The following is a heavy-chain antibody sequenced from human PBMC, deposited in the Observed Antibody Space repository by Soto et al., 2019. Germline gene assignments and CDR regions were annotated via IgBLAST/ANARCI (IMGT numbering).Heavy chain of an antibody. V-gene: IGHV3-23*01. D-gene: IGHD2-15*01. J-gene: IGHJ5*02. Sequence: PGGSLRLSCAASGFTFSSYAMSWVRQAPGKGLEWVSAISGSGGSTYYADSVKGRFTISRDTSKNTLYLQMNSLRVEDTAVYYCAKDPSPQYCSGGNCYSAWGQGTLVTVSS. CDR1: GFTFSSYA. CDR2: ISGSGGST. CDR3: AKDPSPQYCSGGNCYSA.